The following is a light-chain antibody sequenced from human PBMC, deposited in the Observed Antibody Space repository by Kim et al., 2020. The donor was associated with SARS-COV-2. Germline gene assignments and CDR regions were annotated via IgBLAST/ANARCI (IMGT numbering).Light chain of an antibody. V-gene: IGKV1-33*01. Sequence: DIQMTQSPSSLSASVGDRVTITCQASQDISNYLDWYQQKPGKAPKLLIYDASNLETGVPSRFSGSGSGTDFTFTISSLQPGDITTYHCHQYDKLLTLTFGGRTKVESK. J-gene: IGKJ4*01. CDR2: DAS. CDR3: HQYDKLLTLT. CDR1: QDISNY.